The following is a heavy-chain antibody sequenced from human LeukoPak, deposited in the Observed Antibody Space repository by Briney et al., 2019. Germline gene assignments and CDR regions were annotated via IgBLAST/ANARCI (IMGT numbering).Heavy chain of an antibody. CDR3: AKGGDGDYYYYYGMDV. CDR1: GFTLSTYG. V-gene: IGHV3-23*01. CDR2: ISGSGGST. Sequence: PGKSLRLSCAASGFTLSTYGMHWVRQAPGKGLEWVSAISGSGGSTYYAGSVKGRFTISRDNSKNTLYLQMNSLRAEDTAVYYCAKGGDGDYYYYYGMDVWGQGTTVTVSS. J-gene: IGHJ6*02. D-gene: IGHD4-17*01.